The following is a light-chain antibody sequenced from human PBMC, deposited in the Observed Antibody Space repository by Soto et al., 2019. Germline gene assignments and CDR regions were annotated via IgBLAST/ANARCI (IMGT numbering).Light chain of an antibody. V-gene: IGKV1-9*01. CDR2: AAS. Sequence: IPLTPSPSSLSASVGDRGAITCRASQGISSYLAWYQQKPGKAPKLLIYAASTLQSGVPSRFSGSGSGTDFTLTISSLQPEDFATYYCQQLNSYPITFGQGTRLEIK. CDR3: QQLNSYPIT. CDR1: QGISSY. J-gene: IGKJ5*01.